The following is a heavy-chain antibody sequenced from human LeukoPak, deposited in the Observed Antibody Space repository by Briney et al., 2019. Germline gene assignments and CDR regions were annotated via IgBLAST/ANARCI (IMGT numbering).Heavy chain of an antibody. CDR2: ISSSGSTI. CDR3: TSNWNYNLGFDP. CDR1: GFTFSSYE. V-gene: IGHV3-48*03. D-gene: IGHD1-7*01. J-gene: IGHJ5*02. Sequence: GGPLRLSCAASGFTFSSYEMNWVRQAPGKGLEWVSYISSSGSTICYADSVKGRFTISRDNAKNSLYLQMNSLKTEDTAVYYCTSNWNYNLGFDPWGQGTLVTVSS.